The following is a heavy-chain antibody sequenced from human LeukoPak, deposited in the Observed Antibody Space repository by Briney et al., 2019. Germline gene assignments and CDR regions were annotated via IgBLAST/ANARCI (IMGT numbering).Heavy chain of an antibody. D-gene: IGHD6-13*01. CDR3: ARQKGIAAADY. J-gene: IGHJ4*02. Sequence: WVRQAPGKGLEWIGSIYYSGSTYYNPSLKSRVTISVDTSKNQFSLKLSSVTAADTAVYYCARQKGIAAADYWGQETLVTVSS. V-gene: IGHV4-39*01. CDR2: IYYSGST.